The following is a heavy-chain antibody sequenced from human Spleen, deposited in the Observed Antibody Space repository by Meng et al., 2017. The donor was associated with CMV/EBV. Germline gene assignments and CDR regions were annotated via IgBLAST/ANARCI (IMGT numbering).Heavy chain of an antibody. CDR2: IYPGDSDI. V-gene: IGHV5-51*01. Sequence: GESLKISCEGSGYRFTNYWIGWVRQMPGKGLEWMGIIYPGDSDIRYSPSFQGQVIISADKSISTAYLQWSSLKASDTAMYYCARTDYFWSRPGFDIWGQGTMVTISS. CDR3: ARTDYFWSRPGFDI. CDR1: GYRFTNYW. D-gene: IGHD3-3*01. J-gene: IGHJ3*02.